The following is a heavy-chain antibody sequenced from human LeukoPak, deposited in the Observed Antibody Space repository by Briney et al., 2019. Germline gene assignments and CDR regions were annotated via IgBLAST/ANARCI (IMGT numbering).Heavy chain of an antibody. V-gene: IGHV4-39*01. CDR3: ARLMDHMTARRAFDY. CDR1: GDSMTSSKSSAYY. D-gene: IGHD6-6*01. CDR2: SYYTGNT. J-gene: IGHJ4*02. Sequence: SETLSLTCTVSGDSMTSSKSSAYYWGWIRQPPGKGLEWMATSYYTGNTYYNPSLMTRGTISVDTSKNQFSLELTSVTAADTAVYFCARLMDHMTARRAFDYWGQGTRVIVSS.